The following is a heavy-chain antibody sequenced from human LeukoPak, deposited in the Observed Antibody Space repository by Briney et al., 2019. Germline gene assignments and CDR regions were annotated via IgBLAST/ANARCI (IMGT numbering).Heavy chain of an antibody. CDR1: KLTFSDYA. CDR3: ATTYGAGFDY. D-gene: IGHD4-17*01. J-gene: IGHJ4*02. CDR2: TSYDGGNK. Sequence: PGTSLRLSCAVSKLTFSDYAIHWVRQAPGKGLEWVALTSYDGGNKHYTDSVKGRFTISRDNSKNTVYLKMSSLRRNDTAVYYCATTYGAGFDYWGQGTLVTVSS. V-gene: IGHV3-30*04.